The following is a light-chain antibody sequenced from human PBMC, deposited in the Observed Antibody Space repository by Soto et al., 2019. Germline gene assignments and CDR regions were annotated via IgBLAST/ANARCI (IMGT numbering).Light chain of an antibody. V-gene: IGKV3-20*01. CDR2: GAS. Sequence: NALTQSPGTLALSPGESATLSCRAPQLVTSNDLAWDPQNPGQAPRLLIYGASSLATGIPDRFSGSGSGTDFTLTISRLEPEDFAVYYCQQYGTSLYTFGQGAKLEIK. J-gene: IGKJ2*01. CDR3: QQYGTSLYT. CDR1: QLVTSND.